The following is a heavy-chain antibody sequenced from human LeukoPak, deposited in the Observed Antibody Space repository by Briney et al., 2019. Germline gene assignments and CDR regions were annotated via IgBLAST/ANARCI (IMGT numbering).Heavy chain of an antibody. CDR1: GFTFSTYT. Sequence: GGSLRLSCAASGFTFSTYTMNWVRQAPGKGLEWVSFISSSSSTIYYADSVKGRFTISRDNAKNSLYLQMNSLRAEDTAVYYCAGDVYYDSSGYRPNLDNWGQGTLVTVSS. D-gene: IGHD3-22*01. V-gene: IGHV3-48*01. CDR2: ISSSSSTI. CDR3: AGDVYYDSSGYRPNLDN. J-gene: IGHJ4*02.